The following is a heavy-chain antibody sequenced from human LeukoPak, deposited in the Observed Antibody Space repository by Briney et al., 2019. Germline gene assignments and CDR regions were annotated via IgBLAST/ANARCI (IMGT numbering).Heavy chain of an antibody. D-gene: IGHD6-19*01. CDR1: GFTMSSHG. J-gene: IGHJ4*02. CDR3: ARGGSGPVSKRVWYD. CDR2: FSGSGGST. V-gene: IGHV3-23*01. Sequence: PGGSLRLSCAASGFTMSSHGMTWVRQAPGKGLEWVSAFSGSGGSTYYADSVKGRFTISRDKSKNTLYLQMNRLRAEDTATYYCARGGSGPVSKRVWYDWGQGILVAVSS.